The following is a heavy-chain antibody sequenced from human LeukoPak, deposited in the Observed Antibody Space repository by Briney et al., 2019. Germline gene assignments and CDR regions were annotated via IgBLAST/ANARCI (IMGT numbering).Heavy chain of an antibody. J-gene: IGHJ5*01. CDR2: IDYSGTT. Sequence: PSETLSLICTVSGVSITGNDQFWSWIRQPPGKGLEWIGYIDYSGTTYYNPSLKGRVNMSRDTSKNQFSLNLNSVTAADTAFYYCGGGLGYCSSTRCPPDSWGQGTLVTVSS. V-gene: IGHV4-30-4*01. D-gene: IGHD2-2*01. CDR3: GGGLGYCSSTRCPPDS. CDR1: GVSITGNDQF.